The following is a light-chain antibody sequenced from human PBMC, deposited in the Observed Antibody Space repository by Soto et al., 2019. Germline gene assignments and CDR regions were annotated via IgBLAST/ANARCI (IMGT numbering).Light chain of an antibody. Sequence: EIVLTQSPATLSLSPGEGATLSCRASQSVSSYLAWYQQKPGQPPRLLIYDASNRATGIPARFSGSGSGTDFTLTISSLEPEDFAVYYCQQRSNWPLTFGGGTKVEI. CDR2: DAS. J-gene: IGKJ4*01. CDR3: QQRSNWPLT. V-gene: IGKV3-11*01. CDR1: QSVSSY.